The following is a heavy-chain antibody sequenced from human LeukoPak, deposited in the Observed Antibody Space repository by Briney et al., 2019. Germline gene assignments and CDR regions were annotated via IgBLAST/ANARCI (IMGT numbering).Heavy chain of an antibody. V-gene: IGHV4-34*01. CDR1: GGSFSGYY. CDR2: INHSGST. Sequence: KPSETLSLTCAVYGGSFSGYYWSWIRQPPGKGLEWIGEINHSGSTNYNPSLKSRVTISVDTSKNQFSLKLSSVTAADTAVYYCARAPRVTFGGVIVNWFDPWGQGTLVTVSS. CDR3: ARAPRVTFGGVIVNWFDP. J-gene: IGHJ5*02. D-gene: IGHD3-16*02.